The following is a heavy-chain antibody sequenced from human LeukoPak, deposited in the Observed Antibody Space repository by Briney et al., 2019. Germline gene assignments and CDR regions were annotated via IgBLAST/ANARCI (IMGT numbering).Heavy chain of an antibody. CDR2: ISWNSGSI. CDR3: AKDRSEDCGGDCYPGYGMDV. V-gene: IGHV3-9*01. CDR1: GFTFDDYA. J-gene: IGHJ6*02. D-gene: IGHD2-21*02. Sequence: GGSLRLSCAASGFTFDDYAMHWVRQAPGKGLEWVSGISWNSGSIGYADSVKGRFTISRDNSKNTLYLQMNSLRAEDTAVYYCAKDRSEDCGGDCYPGYGMDVWGQGTTVTVSS.